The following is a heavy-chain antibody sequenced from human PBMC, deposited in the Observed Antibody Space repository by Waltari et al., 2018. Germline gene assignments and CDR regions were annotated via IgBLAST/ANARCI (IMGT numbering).Heavy chain of an antibody. Sequence: QVQLQESGTGLVKPSQTLSLTCSVSGGSVIRGAYFWNWIRQPPGKGLEWIGYIDNSGSTHYNPSLRRRLSISGDPSKNQFSRKLNSVTAADTAVYYCGRMGVAVAGLFYYIVDVWGRGTTVTVAS. V-gene: IGHV4-30-4*08. CDR1: GGSVIRGAYF. CDR2: IDNSGST. J-gene: IGHJ6*02. D-gene: IGHD6-19*01. CDR3: GRMGVAVAGLFYYIVDV.